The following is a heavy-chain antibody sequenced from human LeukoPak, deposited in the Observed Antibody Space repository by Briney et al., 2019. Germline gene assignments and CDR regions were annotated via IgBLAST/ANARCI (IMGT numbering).Heavy chain of an antibody. V-gene: IGHV1-2*02. Sequence: ASVKVSCKASGYTFTGYYMHWVRQAPGQGLEWMGWINPNSGGTHYAQKFLDRVTMTRDTSISTAYMELRSLRSDDTAVYYCARTSHYVDIAATIPYGIYYFDYWGQGTLVTVSS. CDR1: GYTFTGYY. CDR2: INPNSGGT. D-gene: IGHD5-12*01. J-gene: IGHJ4*02. CDR3: ARTSHYVDIAATIPYGIYYFDY.